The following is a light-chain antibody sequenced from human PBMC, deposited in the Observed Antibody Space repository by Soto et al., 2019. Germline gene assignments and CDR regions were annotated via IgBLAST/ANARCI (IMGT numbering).Light chain of an antibody. CDR2: GAS. Sequence: PGGRATLSCSASQSIDNNYLAWYQQKPGQAPRLVIYGASTRASDIPDRFSASGSGTDFTLTISRLEPEDFAVYYCQQSSRAPLTFGQGTKVDIK. V-gene: IGKV3-20*01. CDR3: QQSSRAPLT. J-gene: IGKJ1*01. CDR1: QSIDNNY.